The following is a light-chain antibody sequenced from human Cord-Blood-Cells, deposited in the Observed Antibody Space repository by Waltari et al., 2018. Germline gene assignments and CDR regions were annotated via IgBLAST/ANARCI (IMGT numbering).Light chain of an antibody. J-gene: IGLJ2*01. CDR1: SSDVGGYNY. CDR2: DVS. CDR3: SSYTSSSTVV. V-gene: IGLV2-14*01. Sequence: QSALTQPASVSGSPGQSITISCTGTSSDVGGYNYVSWYQQHPGKAPKLMIYDVSKRPLGVSNRFSGSKSGNTASLTISGLQAEDEADYYCSSYTSSSTVVFGGGTKLTVL.